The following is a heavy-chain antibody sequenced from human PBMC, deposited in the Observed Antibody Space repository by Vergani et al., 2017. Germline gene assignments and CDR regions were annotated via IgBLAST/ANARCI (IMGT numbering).Heavy chain of an antibody. CDR3: AKGLRAPITGTCGD. Sequence: EVQLLESGGGLVQPGGSLRLSCAASGFTFSSYAMSWVRQAPGKGLEWVSAISGCGGSTYYADSVKGRVTISRENSKNTLYLQMNSLRAEDTAVYYCAKGLRAPITGTCGDWGQGTLVTVSS. D-gene: IGHD1-7*01. CDR1: GFTFSSYA. J-gene: IGHJ4*02. CDR2: ISGCGGST. V-gene: IGHV3-23*01.